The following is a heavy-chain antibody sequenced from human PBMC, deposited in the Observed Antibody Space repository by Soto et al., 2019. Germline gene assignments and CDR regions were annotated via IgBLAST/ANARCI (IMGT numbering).Heavy chain of an antibody. CDR3: ARDYASRLGGSGNGFDY. CDR1: GASVSSGSNY. D-gene: IGHD1-26*01. J-gene: IGHJ4*02. CDR2: IYYSGST. Sequence: QVQLQESGPGLMKPSETLSLTCTVSGASVSSGSNYWSWIRQPPGKGLEWIGYIYYSGSTSYNPSLQRRVTISAHTSKNQFSLKLSSVTAADTAVYYCARDYASRLGGSGNGFDYWGQGTLVTVSS. V-gene: IGHV4-61*01.